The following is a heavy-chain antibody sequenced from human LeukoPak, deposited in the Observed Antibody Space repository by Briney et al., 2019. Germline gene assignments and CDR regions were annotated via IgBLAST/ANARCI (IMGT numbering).Heavy chain of an antibody. CDR2: IYYSGST. V-gene: IGHV4-31*03. D-gene: IGHD3-22*01. CDR3: ARADYDSLGVAFDT. Sequence: PSETLSLTCTVSGGSISGGGYYWSWIRQHPGKGLEWIGYIYYSGSTYYNPSLKSRVTISVDTSKNQFSLKLSSVTAADTAVYYCARADYDSLGVAFDTWGQGTMVTVSS. J-gene: IGHJ3*02. CDR1: GGSISGGGYY.